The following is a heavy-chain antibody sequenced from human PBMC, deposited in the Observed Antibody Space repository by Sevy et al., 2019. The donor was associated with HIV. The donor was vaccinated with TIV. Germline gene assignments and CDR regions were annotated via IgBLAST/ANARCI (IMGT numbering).Heavy chain of an antibody. V-gene: IGHV4-39*01. J-gene: IGHJ2*01. CDR3: VRHLTNYLYWYFDL. Sequence: SETLSLTCTVSGGSISGSTNYWGWIRQSPGKGREWIGSLYYGGSTYLNPSLKSRVTTSVDTSKNQFSLKRNSVTAADTAVYYCVRHLTNYLYWYFDLWGRGALVTVSS. CDR2: LYYGGST. CDR1: GGSISGSTNY. D-gene: IGHD2-8*01.